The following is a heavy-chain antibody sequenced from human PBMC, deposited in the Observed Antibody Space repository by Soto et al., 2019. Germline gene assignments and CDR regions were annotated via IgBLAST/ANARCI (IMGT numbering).Heavy chain of an antibody. CDR1: GYSFTSYW. CDR3: AGQGVGSYYYASGSSDPFYYYGMDV. Sequence: GESLKISCKGSGYSFTSYWIGWVRQMPGKGLEWMGIIYPGDSDTRYSPSFQGQVTISADKSISTAYLQWSSLKASDTAMYYCAGQGVGSYYYASGSSDPFYYYGMDVWGQGTTVTVSS. CDR2: IYPGDSDT. D-gene: IGHD3-10*01. J-gene: IGHJ6*02. V-gene: IGHV5-51*01.